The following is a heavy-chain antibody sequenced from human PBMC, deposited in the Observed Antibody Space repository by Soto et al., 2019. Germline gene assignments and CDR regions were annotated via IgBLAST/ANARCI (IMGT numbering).Heavy chain of an antibody. CDR3: ARYNWGAMGAFDI. D-gene: IGHD1-1*01. CDR1: GGSISSYY. CDR2: IYYSGSP. Sequence: SETLSLTCTVSGGSISSYYWSWIRQPPGKGLEWIGYIYYSGSPNYNPSLKSRVTISVDTSKNQFSLKLSSVTAADTAVYYCARYNWGAMGAFDIWGQGTMVT. J-gene: IGHJ3*02. V-gene: IGHV4-59*01.